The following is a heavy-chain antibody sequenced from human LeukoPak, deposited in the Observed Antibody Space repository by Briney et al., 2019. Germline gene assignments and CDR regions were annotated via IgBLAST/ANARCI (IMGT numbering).Heavy chain of an antibody. CDR2: IIPILGIA. CDR1: GGTFSSYA. Sequence: EASVKVSCKASGGTFSSYAISWVRQAPGQGLEWMGRIIPILGIANYAQEFQGRVTITANKSTSTAYMELSSLRSEDTAVYYCARDFTVTTGIDYWGQGTLVTVSS. D-gene: IGHD4-17*01. J-gene: IGHJ4*02. V-gene: IGHV1-69*04. CDR3: ARDFTVTTGIDY.